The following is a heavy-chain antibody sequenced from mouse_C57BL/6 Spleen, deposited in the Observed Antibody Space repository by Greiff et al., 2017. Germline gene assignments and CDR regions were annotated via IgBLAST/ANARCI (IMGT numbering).Heavy chain of an antibody. V-gene: IGHV5-17*01. D-gene: IGHD2-5*01. CDR2: ISSGSSTI. Sequence: EVKLVESGGGLVKPGGSLKLSCAASGFTFSDYGMHWVRQAPEKGLEWVAYISSGSSTIYYADTVKGRFTISRDNAKNTLFLQMTSLRSEDTAMYYCASYSNYVAWFAYWGQGTLVTVSA. CDR3: ASYSNYVAWFAY. J-gene: IGHJ3*01. CDR1: GFTFSDYG.